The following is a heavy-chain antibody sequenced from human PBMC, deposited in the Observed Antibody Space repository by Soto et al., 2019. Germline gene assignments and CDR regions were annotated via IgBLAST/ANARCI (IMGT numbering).Heavy chain of an antibody. CDR1: GGSFSGYY. J-gene: IGHJ4*02. V-gene: IGHV4-34*01. D-gene: IGHD6-13*01. CDR3: ARVVRIAAAGRALGY. CDR2: INHSGST. Sequence: ASETLSLTCAVYGGSFSGYYWSWIRQPPGKGLEWIGEINHSGSTNYNPSLKSRVTISVDTSKNQFSLKLSSVTAADTAVYYCARVVRIAAAGRALGYWGQGTLVTVSS.